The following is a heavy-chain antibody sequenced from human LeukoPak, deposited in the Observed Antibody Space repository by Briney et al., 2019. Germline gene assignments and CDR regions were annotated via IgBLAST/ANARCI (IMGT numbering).Heavy chain of an antibody. D-gene: IGHD3-16*01. J-gene: IGHJ3*02. CDR1: GGYISSYY. CDR3: ARGSRGLGEFVDI. Sequence: SETLSLTCTVSGGYISSYYWNWIRQPPGKGLEWIWYIYYSGTTIYNPSLKSRVTMSVDMFNNKFSLTLSSVTTADTAMYYCARGSRGLGEFVDIWGQGTMVTVSS. V-gene: IGHV4-59*01. CDR2: IYYSGTT.